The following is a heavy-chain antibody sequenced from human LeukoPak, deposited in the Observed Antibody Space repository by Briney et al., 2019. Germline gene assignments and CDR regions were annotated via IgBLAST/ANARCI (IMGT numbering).Heavy chain of an antibody. CDR1: GYTFTAYF. CDR3: ARDTPMVRGVNTFDF. J-gene: IGHJ4*02. CDR2: MNPNSGAT. D-gene: IGHD3-10*01. Sequence: ASVKVSCKGSGYTFTAYFIHWMRQAPGQGLEWMGWMNPNSGATNYVEKFQGRVTMTRDTSINTAYIELRGLRSDDTAVYYCARDTPMVRGVNTFDFWGQGSLVTVSS. V-gene: IGHV1-2*02.